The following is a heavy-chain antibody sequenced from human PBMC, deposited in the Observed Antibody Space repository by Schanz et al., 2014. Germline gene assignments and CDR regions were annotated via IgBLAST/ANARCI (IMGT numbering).Heavy chain of an antibody. J-gene: IGHJ4*02. CDR1: GFTFSRYW. CDR3: ARGGADSAMAHEY. CDR2: LNFDETYT. Sequence: EVQLVESGGELIQPGGSLRLSCEASGFTFSRYWMHWVSQAPGKGLEWVSRLNFDETYTSYADSVKGRFTISRDNAKNTVYLQMTSLRVEDTAVYYCARGGADSAMAHEYWGRGTLVTVSS. V-gene: IGHV3-74*01. D-gene: IGHD5-18*01.